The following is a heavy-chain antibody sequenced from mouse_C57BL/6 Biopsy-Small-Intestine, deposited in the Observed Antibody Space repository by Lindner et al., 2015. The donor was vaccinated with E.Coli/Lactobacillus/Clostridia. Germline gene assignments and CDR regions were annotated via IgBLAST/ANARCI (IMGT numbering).Heavy chain of an antibody. CDR2: IIPIFGTT. V-gene: IGHV1-81*01. CDR1: GGTFSNYA. J-gene: IGHJ4*01. D-gene: IGHD3-1*01. CDR3: ARDQGSGSRNPPSFDY. Sequence: SVKVSCKAAGGTFSNYAFSWVRQAPGQGLEWVGGIIPIFGTTNYAQKFQGRVTITADESTGTVNMDLSSLTSEDTAVYYCARDQGSGSRNPPSFDYWGQGTLVTVSS.